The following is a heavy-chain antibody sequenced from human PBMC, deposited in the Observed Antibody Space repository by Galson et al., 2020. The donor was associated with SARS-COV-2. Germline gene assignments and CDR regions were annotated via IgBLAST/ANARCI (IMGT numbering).Heavy chain of an antibody. D-gene: IGHD3-10*02. V-gene: IGHV1-24*01. J-gene: IGHJ5*02. CDR1: GYTLTELS. CDR2: FDPEDGET. Sequence: ASVKVSCKVSGYTLTELSMHWVRQAPGKGLEWMGGFDPEDGETIYAQKFQGRVTMTEDTSTDTAYMELSSLRSEDTAVYYCATGSVRGTPNGFEPWGQGTLVTVSS. CDR3: ATGSVRGTPNGFEP.